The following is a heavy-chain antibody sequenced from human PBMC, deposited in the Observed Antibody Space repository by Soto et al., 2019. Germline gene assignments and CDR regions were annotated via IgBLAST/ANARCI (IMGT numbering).Heavy chain of an antibody. CDR3: ASYGDNTLDDYYYMDV. Sequence: QVQLVESGGGLVKPGGSLRLSCAASGFTFSDYYMNWIRQAPGKGLEWVSYITSTGSTIYYADSVKGRFTISRDNAKNSLYLQMNSLRAEDTAVYYCASYGDNTLDDYYYMDVWGKGITVTVSS. D-gene: IGHD4-17*01. CDR2: ITSTGSTI. J-gene: IGHJ6*03. CDR1: GFTFSDYY. V-gene: IGHV3-11*01.